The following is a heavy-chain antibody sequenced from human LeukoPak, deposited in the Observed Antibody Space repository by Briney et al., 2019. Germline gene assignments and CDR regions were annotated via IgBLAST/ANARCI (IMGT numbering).Heavy chain of an antibody. V-gene: IGHV3-30-3*01. Sequence: GRSQRLSCAASGFTFSSYAMHWVRQAPGKGLEWVAVISYDGSNKYYADSVKGRFTISRDNSKNTLYLQMNSLRAEDTAVYYCARGRAYYFDYWGQGTLVTVSS. CDR1: GFTFSSYA. CDR2: ISYDGSNK. CDR3: ARGRAYYFDY. J-gene: IGHJ4*02.